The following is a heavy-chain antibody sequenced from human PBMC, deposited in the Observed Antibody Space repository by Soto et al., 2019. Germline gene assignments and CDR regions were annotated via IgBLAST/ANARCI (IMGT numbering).Heavy chain of an antibody. V-gene: IGHV4-59*01. J-gene: IGHJ4*02. CDR1: GGSINTYY. CDR3: ARNWFSVAGRFHFDY. Sequence: SQSMSLTCTVSGGSINTYYWRWIRPLPGKGLEWIGYVDYSGNSDSSPSLKSRVTISIDTSKKQVSLKLNSVTAADTAVYYCARNWFSVAGRFHFDYWGQGIPVTVSS. D-gene: IGHD6-19*01. CDR2: VDYSGNS.